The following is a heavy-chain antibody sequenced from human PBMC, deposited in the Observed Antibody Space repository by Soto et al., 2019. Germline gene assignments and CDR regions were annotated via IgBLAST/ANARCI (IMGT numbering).Heavy chain of an antibody. D-gene: IGHD2-2*01. Sequence: SETLSLTCAVYGGSFSGYYWSWIRQPPGKGLEWIGEINHSGSTNYNPSLKSRVTISVDTSKNQFSLKLSSVTAADTAVYYCAMGSKVLVPDANQFDYWRQGTLVTVSS. CDR2: INHSGST. J-gene: IGHJ4*02. CDR1: GGSFSGYY. CDR3: AMGSKVLVPDANQFDY. V-gene: IGHV4-34*01.